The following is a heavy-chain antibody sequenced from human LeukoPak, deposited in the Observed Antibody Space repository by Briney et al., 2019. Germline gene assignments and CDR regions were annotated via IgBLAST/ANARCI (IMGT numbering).Heavy chain of an antibody. Sequence: PSETLSLTCTVSGGSISSSSYYWGWIRQPPRKGLEWIGSIYHSGATYYNPSLKSRVTISVDTSKNQFSLKLSSVTAADTAVYYCAKDVAATFDYWGQGTLVTVSS. CDR3: AKDVAATFDY. V-gene: IGHV4-39*07. CDR2: IYHSGAT. D-gene: IGHD2-15*01. CDR1: GGSISSSSYY. J-gene: IGHJ4*02.